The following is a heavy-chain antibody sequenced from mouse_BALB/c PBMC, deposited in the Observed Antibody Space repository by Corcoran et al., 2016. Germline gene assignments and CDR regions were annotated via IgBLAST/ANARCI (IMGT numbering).Heavy chain of an antibody. CDR1: GYTFPNYG. CDR3: AREPRAMDY. Sequence: QIQLVQSGPELTKPGETVKISCKASGYTFPNYGMNWVKQAPGKGLKWMGWINTYTGEPTYADDFKGRFAFSLETSASTAYLQINNLKNEDTATYFCAREPRAMDYWGQGTSVTVSS. CDR2: INTYTGEP. V-gene: IGHV9-3-1*01. J-gene: IGHJ4*01.